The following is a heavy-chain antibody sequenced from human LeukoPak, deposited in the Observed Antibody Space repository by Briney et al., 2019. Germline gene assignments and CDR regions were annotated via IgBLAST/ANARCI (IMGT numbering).Heavy chain of an antibody. D-gene: IGHD3-16*01. CDR3: AREYGGAGGAMRY. J-gene: IGHJ4*02. Sequence: GASVKVSCKASGYTFTDYYMHWVRQAPGQGLEWMGGIIPIFGTANYAQKFQGRVTIIADESTSTAYMELSSLRSEDTAVYYCAREYGGAGGAMRYWGQGTLVTVSS. CDR1: GYTFTDYY. CDR2: IIPIFGTA. V-gene: IGHV1-69*13.